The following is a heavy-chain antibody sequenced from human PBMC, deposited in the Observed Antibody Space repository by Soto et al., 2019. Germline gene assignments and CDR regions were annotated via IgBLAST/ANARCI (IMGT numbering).Heavy chain of an antibody. CDR1: GGTFSSYA. Sequence: QVQLVQSGAEVKKPGSSVKVSCKASGGTFSSYAISWVRQAPGQGLEWMGGIIPIFGTANYAQKFQGRVTXTXXXSXXTAYMALSSLRSEDTAVYYCAPQGLPNYSYYGMDVWGQGTTVTVSS. J-gene: IGHJ6*02. CDR3: APQGLPNYSYYGMDV. D-gene: IGHD5-18*01. CDR2: IIPIFGTA. V-gene: IGHV1-69*05.